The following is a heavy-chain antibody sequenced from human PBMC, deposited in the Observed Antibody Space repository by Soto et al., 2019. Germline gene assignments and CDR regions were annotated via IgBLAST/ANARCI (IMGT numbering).Heavy chain of an antibody. CDR2: IIPILGIA. J-gene: IGHJ6*03. CDR1: GGTFSSYT. CDR3: ARGTYDYCCGPHHYYLDV. V-gene: IGHV1-69*02. Sequence: QVQLVQSGAEVKKPGSSVTVSCKASGGTFSSYTISWVRQAPGQGLEWMGRIIPILGIANYAQKFQSRVTITADKSRSTAYMELSSLRSEDTALYYCARGTYDYCCGPHHYYLDVWGKGTPVTVSS. D-gene: IGHD3-3*01.